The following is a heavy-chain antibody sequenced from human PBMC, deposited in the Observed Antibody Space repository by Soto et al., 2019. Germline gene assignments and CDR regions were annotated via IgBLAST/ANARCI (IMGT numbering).Heavy chain of an antibody. J-gene: IGHJ2*01. V-gene: IGHV3-33*01. D-gene: IGHD2-21*02. CDR3: ARGWYCGGDCYEWYFDL. Sequence: QVQLVEPGGGVVQPGRSLRLSCAASGFTFSSYGMHWVRQAPGKGLEWVAVIWYDGSNKYYVDSVKGRFTISRDNSKNTLYLQMNSLRAEDTAVYYCARGWYCGGDCYEWYFDLWGRGTLVTVSS. CDR2: IWYDGSNK. CDR1: GFTFSSYG.